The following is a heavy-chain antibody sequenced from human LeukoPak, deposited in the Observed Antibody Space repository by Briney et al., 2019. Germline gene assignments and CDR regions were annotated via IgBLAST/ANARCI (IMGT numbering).Heavy chain of an antibody. CDR2: ISYDGSNK. CDR3: ARAPRGQLNWFDP. J-gene: IGHJ5*02. V-gene: IGHV3-30-3*01. CDR1: GFTFSSYA. D-gene: IGHD1-1*01. Sequence: GRSLRLSCAASGFTFSSYAMRWVRQAPGKGLEWVVVISYDGSNKYYADSVKGRFTISRDNSKNTLYLQMNSLRAEDTAVYYCARAPRGQLNWFDPWGQGTLVTVSS.